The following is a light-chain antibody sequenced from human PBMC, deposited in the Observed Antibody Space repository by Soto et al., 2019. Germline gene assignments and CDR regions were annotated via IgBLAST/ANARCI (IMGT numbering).Light chain of an antibody. CDR2: GAS. CDR3: QQYHDWPLT. V-gene: IGKV3-20*01. CDR1: QTVTRSY. J-gene: IGKJ4*01. Sequence: EIVLTQSPGTMSLSPGERVTLSCRASQTVTRSYLAWYQQKPGQAPRLLIYGASIRATGIPDRFSGSGSGTDFTLTISSLQSEDFAVYYCQQYHDWPLTFGGGTRVEIK.